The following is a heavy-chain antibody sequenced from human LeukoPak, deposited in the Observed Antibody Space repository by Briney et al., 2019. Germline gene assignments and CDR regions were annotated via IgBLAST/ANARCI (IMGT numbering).Heavy chain of an antibody. D-gene: IGHD6-19*01. Sequence: ASVKVSCKASGYTFTSYYMHWVRQAPGQGLEWMGIINPSGGSTSYAQKFQGRVTMTRDTSTSTVYMELSSLRSEDTAVYYCARDQQRGSGWYIGPRSPLYFDYWGQGTLVTVSS. CDR3: ARDQQRGSGWYIGPRSPLYFDY. V-gene: IGHV1-46*01. CDR1: GYTFTSYY. J-gene: IGHJ4*02. CDR2: INPSGGST.